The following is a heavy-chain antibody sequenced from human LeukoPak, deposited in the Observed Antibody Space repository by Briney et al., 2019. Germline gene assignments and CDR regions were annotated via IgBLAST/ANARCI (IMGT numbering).Heavy chain of an antibody. CDR2: ISGSGGST. J-gene: IGHJ5*02. Sequence: GGSLRLSCAASGFTFSSYAMSWVRQAPGKGLEWVSAISGSGGSTYYADSVKGRFTISRDNSKNTLYLQKNSLRAEDTAVYYCAKTVPRYCGGDCYPSVNWFDPWGQGTLVTVSS. CDR1: GFTFSSYA. CDR3: AKTVPRYCGGDCYPSVNWFDP. D-gene: IGHD2-21*02. V-gene: IGHV3-23*01.